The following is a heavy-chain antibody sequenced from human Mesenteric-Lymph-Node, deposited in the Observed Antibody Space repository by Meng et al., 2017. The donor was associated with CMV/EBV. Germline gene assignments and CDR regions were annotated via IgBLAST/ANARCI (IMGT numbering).Heavy chain of an antibody. J-gene: IGHJ4*02. V-gene: IGHV3-33*03. D-gene: IGHD2-2*01. Sequence: CAASGFNFSSYWLSWVRQAPGKGLEWVAVIWSDGISKYYADPVRGRFTISGDNSKNTMFLLMDSLRAEDTAVYYCSVSIVVPGTFDYWGQGALVTVSS. CDR2: IWSDGISK. CDR3: SVSIVVPGTFDY. CDR1: GFNFSSYW.